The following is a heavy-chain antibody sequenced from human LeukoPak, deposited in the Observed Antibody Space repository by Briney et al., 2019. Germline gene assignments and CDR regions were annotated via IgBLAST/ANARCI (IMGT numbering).Heavy chain of an antibody. CDR1: GYTFTSYG. V-gene: IGHV1-18*01. D-gene: IGHD6-13*01. CDR2: ISAYNGNT. J-gene: IGHJ4*02. CDR3: ARENSSSWYDPYYYFDY. Sequence: ASVKVSCKASGYTFTSYGISWVRQAPGQGLEWMGWISAYNGNTNYAQKLQGRVTMTTDTSTSTAYMELRSLRSVDTAVYYCARENSSSWYDPYYYFDYWGQGTLVTVSS.